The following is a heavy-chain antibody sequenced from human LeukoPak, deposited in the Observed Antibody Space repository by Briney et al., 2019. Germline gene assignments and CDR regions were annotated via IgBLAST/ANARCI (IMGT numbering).Heavy chain of an antibody. Sequence: GGSLRLSCAASGFTFSSYSMNWVRQAPGKGLEWVSFISSSSSTIYYADSVKGRFTISRDNAKNSLYLQMNSLRAEDTAVYYCARPSSGFDWGQGTLVTVSS. J-gene: IGHJ4*02. D-gene: IGHD6-19*01. CDR2: ISSSSSTI. CDR1: GFTFSSYS. CDR3: ARPSSGFD. V-gene: IGHV3-48*04.